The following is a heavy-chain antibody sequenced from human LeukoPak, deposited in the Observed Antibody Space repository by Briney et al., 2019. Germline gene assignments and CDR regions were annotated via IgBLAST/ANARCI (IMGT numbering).Heavy chain of an antibody. Sequence: GGSLRLSCAASGFTFSTYWMAWVRQAPGKGLEWVASMKQVGNDKYYVDSVKGRFAISRDNAKNSLNLQMNSLRAEDTAVYYCARDAESGGSYFDYWGQGTLVTVSS. V-gene: IGHV3-7*01. CDR1: GFTFSTYW. CDR3: ARDAESGGSYFDY. CDR2: MKQVGNDK. J-gene: IGHJ4*02. D-gene: IGHD2-15*01.